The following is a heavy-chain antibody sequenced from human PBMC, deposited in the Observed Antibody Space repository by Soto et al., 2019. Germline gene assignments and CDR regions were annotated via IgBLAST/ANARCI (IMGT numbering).Heavy chain of an antibody. V-gene: IGHV3-23*01. J-gene: IGHJ6*02. CDR3: AKDGTLDPSSWYAYYYYGMDV. CDR2: ISGSVGST. Sequence: EVQLLESGGGLVQPGGSLRLSCAASGFTFSSYAMSWVRQAPGKGLEWVSAISGSVGSTYYADSVKGRFTISRDNSKNTLYLQMNSLRAEDTAVYYCAKDGTLDPSSWYAYYYYGMDVWGQGTTVTVYS. D-gene: IGHD6-13*01. CDR1: GFTFSSYA.